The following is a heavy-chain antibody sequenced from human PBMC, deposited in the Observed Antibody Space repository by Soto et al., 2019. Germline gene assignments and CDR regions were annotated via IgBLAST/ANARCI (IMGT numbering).Heavy chain of an antibody. CDR2: MYHSGST. J-gene: IGHJ4*02. D-gene: IGHD6-6*01. Sequence: SETLSLTCAVSGGSISSGGYSWSWIRQPPGKGLEWIGYMYHSGSTYYNPSLKSRVTISIDRSKNQFSLKLSSVTAADTAVYYCARHWSQLVPFDYWGQGTLVTVSS. CDR1: GGSISSGGYS. V-gene: IGHV4-30-2*01. CDR3: ARHWSQLVPFDY.